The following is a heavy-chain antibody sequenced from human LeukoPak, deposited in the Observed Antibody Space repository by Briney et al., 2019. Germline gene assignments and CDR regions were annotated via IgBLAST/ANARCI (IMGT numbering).Heavy chain of an antibody. J-gene: IGHJ4*02. CDR1: GFTFSSYW. CDR3: ARRGTSSSWAHFDY. D-gene: IGHD6-13*01. CDR2: IKQDGSEK. V-gene: IGHV3-7*05. Sequence: QPRGSLKLSCAASGFTFSSYWMTRVRQAPGKELDWVANIKQDGSEKYYVDSVKGRFTISRDNAKNSLYLQMNSLEAEDTAVYYCARRGTSSSWAHFDYWGQGTLVTVSS.